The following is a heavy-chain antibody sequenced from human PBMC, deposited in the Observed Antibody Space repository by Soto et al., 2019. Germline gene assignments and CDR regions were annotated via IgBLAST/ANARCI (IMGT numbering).Heavy chain of an antibody. J-gene: IGHJ6*03. CDR2: IYYSGST. Sequence: LQPPSLTRSVSGGSISSHYLSWIRKPTGKGLEWIGYIYYSGSTNYNPSLKSRVTISVDTSKNQFSLKLSSVTAADTAVYYCARDSRRPYDFWSGYSAPYYMDVWGKGTTVTVSS. CDR3: ARDSRRPYDFWSGYSAPYYMDV. D-gene: IGHD3-3*01. CDR1: GGSISSHY. V-gene: IGHV4-59*11.